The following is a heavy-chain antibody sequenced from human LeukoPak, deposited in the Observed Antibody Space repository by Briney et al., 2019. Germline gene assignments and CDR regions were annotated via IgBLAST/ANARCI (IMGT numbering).Heavy chain of an antibody. J-gene: IGHJ4*02. Sequence: PGGSLRLSCAVSGFDFSGYWMTWVHQAPGKGLEWVATMNHEGSETYYLHSVKGRFTISRDNAENSLYLLMNGLRPEDMALYYCVRGGRATFDAWGQGTLVTVSS. V-gene: IGHV3-7*01. CDR1: GFDFSGYW. CDR3: VRGGRATFDA. CDR2: MNHEGSET. D-gene: IGHD5-12*01.